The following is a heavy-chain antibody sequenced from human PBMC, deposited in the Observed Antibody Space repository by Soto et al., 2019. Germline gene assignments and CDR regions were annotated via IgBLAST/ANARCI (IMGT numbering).Heavy chain of an antibody. CDR3: ARGKGYSYGPRGDWFDP. CDR2: IFYSGTT. V-gene: IGHV4-30-4*01. D-gene: IGHD5-18*01. CDR1: GGSITSGDYY. Sequence: PSETLSLTCTVSGGSITSGDYYWNWIRQSPGKGLEWIGHIFYSGTTDYNPSLKSRAAISLDTAKNQVSLELSSVTAADTAVYYCARGKGYSYGPRGDWFDPWGQGTLVTVSS. J-gene: IGHJ5*02.